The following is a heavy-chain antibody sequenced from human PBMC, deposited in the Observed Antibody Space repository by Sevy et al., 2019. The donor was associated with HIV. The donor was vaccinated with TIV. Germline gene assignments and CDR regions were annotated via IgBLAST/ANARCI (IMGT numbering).Heavy chain of an antibody. D-gene: IGHD1-26*01. Sequence: ASVKVSCKASGGTFSSYAISWVRQAPGQGLEWMGGIIPIFGTANYAQKFQGRVMITADESTSTAYMELSSLRSEDTAVYYCARLYADRYSGSYFEYYYGMDVWGQGTTVTVSS. CDR3: ARLYADRYSGSYFEYYYGMDV. CDR1: GGTFSSYA. V-gene: IGHV1-69*13. J-gene: IGHJ6*02. CDR2: IIPIFGTA.